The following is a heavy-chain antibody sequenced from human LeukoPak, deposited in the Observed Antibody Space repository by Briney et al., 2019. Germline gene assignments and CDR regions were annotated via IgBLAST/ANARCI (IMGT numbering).Heavy chain of an antibody. J-gene: IGHJ4*02. V-gene: IGHV3-74*01. CDR1: GFTFSSYW. CDR2: INSDGSST. CDR3: ARANGGSCYGY. D-gene: IGHD2-15*01. Sequence: PGGSLRLSCAASGFTFSSYWMDWVRQAPGKGLVWVSRINSDGSSTSYADSVKGRFTISRDNAKNTLYLQMNSLRAEDTAVYYCARANGGSCYGYWGQGTLVTVSS.